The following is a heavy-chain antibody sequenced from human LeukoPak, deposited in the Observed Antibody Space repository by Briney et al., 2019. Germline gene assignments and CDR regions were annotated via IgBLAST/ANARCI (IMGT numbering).Heavy chain of an antibody. CDR3: AREGRYYYDSSGYFDY. CDR2: INPSGGST. J-gene: IGHJ4*02. D-gene: IGHD3-22*01. V-gene: IGHV1-46*03. CDR1: GYTFTSYY. Sequence: ASVKVSCKASGYTFTSYYMHWVRQAPGQGLERMGIINPSGGSTSYAQKFQGRVTMTRDTSTSTVYMELSSLRSEDTAVYYCAREGRYYYDSSGYFDYWGQGTLVTVSS.